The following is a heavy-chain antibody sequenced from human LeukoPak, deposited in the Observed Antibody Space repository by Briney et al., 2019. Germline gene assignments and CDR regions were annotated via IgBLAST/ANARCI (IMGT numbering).Heavy chain of an antibody. CDR2: ISSSGSTI. D-gene: IGHD5-24*01. CDR3: ARPKTIQLDAMDV. V-gene: IGHV3-48*03. Sequence: PGGALRLTCAASGFTFRSFEMSWVRQAPGKGLEWISYISSSGSTIYYADSVKGRFTVSRDTAKNSLYLQMNSLRAEDTAVYYCARPKTIQLDAMDVWGKGTTVTVSP. J-gene: IGHJ6*04. CDR1: GFTFRSFE.